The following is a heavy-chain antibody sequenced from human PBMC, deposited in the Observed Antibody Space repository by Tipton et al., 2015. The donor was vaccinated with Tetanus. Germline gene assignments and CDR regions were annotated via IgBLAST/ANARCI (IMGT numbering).Heavy chain of an antibody. J-gene: IGHJ2*01. V-gene: IGHV4-31*02. Sequence: LRLSCTVSGGSISSGGYYWSWIRQHPGKGLEWIGYIYYSGSTYYNPSLKSRVTISVDTSKNQFSLKLSSVTAADTAVYYCARVGRITMTSRGYFDLWGRGTLVTVSS. D-gene: IGHD3-22*01. CDR2: IYYSGST. CDR3: ARVGRITMTSRGYFDL. CDR1: GGSISSGGYY.